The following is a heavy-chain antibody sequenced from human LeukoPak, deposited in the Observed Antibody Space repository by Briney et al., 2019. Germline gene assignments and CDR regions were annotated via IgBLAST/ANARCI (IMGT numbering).Heavy chain of an antibody. CDR3: ARDRQARYFDT. V-gene: IGHV3-33*01. Sequence: GRSLRLSCAASGFTFRSHGMHWVRQAPGKGLEWVTVMWYDGSNKYYADSVKGRFTISRDNSKNTLYLQMNSLRAEDTAVYYCARDRQARYFDTWGQGTLVTVSS. CDR1: GFTFRSHG. J-gene: IGHJ4*02. CDR2: MWYDGSNK.